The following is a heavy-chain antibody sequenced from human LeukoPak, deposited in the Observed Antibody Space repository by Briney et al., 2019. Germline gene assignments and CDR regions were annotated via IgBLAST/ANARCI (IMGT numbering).Heavy chain of an antibody. CDR2: INPNSGGT. Sequence: PQASVKVSCKASGYTFTGYSMHWVRQAPGQGLEWMGWINPNSGGTNYAQEFQGRVTMTRDTSISTAYMELSRLRSDDTAVYYCARAVAHRWVSYYESSGYLPVDYWGQGTLVTVSS. J-gene: IGHJ4*02. CDR1: GYTFTGYS. CDR3: ARAVAHRWVSYYESSGYLPVDY. D-gene: IGHD3-22*01. V-gene: IGHV1-2*02.